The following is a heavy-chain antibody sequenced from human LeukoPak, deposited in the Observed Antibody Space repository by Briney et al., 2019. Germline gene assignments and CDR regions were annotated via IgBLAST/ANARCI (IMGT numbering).Heavy chain of an antibody. V-gene: IGHV4-34*01. CDR1: GGSSSGCY. CDR3: ARATLVGATNDY. D-gene: IGHD1-26*01. Sequence: SETLSLTCAVYGGSSSGCYWSWIRHPPEKGLGWIGEINHSGSTNYNPSLKRRVTISVDTSKNQFSLKLSSVTAADTAVYYCARATLVGATNDYWGQGTLVTVSS. J-gene: IGHJ4*02. CDR2: INHSGST.